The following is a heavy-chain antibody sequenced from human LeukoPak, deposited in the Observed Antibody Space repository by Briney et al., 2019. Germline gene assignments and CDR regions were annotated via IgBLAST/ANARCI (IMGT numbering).Heavy chain of an antibody. CDR2: IYSSGSA. V-gene: IGHV4-4*07. CDR3: ARDLGFWSGPDY. Sequence: PSETLSLTCTVSGGSISSYYWSWIRHPAGKGLQWIGRIYSSGSANYNPSLKSRVTMSVDTSKNQFSLRLNSMTAADTAVYYCARDLGFWSGPDYWGHGTLVTVSS. J-gene: IGHJ4*01. CDR1: GGSISSYY. D-gene: IGHD3-3*01.